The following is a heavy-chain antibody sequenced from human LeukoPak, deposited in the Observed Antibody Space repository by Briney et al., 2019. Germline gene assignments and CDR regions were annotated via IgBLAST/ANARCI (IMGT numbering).Heavy chain of an antibody. Sequence: GGSLRLSCAASGFTFSSYAMSWVRQAPGKGLEWVSAISGSGGSTYYADSAKGRFTISRDNSKNTLYLQMNSLRAEDTAVYYCAKQVDHYYYGMDVWGQGTTVTVSS. CDR2: ISGSGGST. J-gene: IGHJ6*02. CDR1: GFTFSSYA. CDR3: AKQVDHYYYGMDV. V-gene: IGHV3-23*01.